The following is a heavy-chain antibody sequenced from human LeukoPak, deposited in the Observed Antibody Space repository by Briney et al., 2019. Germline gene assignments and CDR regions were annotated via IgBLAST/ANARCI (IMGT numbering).Heavy chain of an antibody. Sequence: SETLSLTCTVSGGSISTTNYYWVWIRQPPGKGLEWMGSIYYSGSTYYNPSLKSRVTISVETSKNQFSLNLRSVTAADTAVYSWARHDGGYDWGPFHSWGQGALVTVSS. CDR2: IYYSGST. V-gene: IGHV4-39*01. D-gene: IGHD5-12*01. J-gene: IGHJ4*02. CDR1: GGSISTTNYY. CDR3: ARHDGGYDWGPFHS.